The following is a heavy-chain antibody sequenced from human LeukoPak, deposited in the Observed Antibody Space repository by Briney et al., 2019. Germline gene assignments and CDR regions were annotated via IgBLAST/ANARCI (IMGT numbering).Heavy chain of an antibody. Sequence: ASVKVSCKASGYTFTDYYMHWVRQAPGQGLEWMGWINPNSGATNYAQKFQGRVTMTGDTSITTTYMELSRLRSDDTALYYCARDGAFDIWGQGTMVTVSS. CDR1: GYTFTDYY. J-gene: IGHJ3*02. CDR2: INPNSGAT. V-gene: IGHV1-2*02. CDR3: ARDGAFDI.